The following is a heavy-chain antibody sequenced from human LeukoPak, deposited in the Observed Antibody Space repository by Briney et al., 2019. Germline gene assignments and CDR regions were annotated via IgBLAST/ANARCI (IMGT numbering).Heavy chain of an antibody. CDR2: IKQDGSKK. CDR1: GFPFSSYW. CDR3: TRVGYIDEGIDY. J-gene: IGHJ4*02. Sequence: GGSLRLSCVASGFPFSSYWMTWVRQAPGKGLEWVANIKQDGSKKSYVDSVKGRFTISRDNAKNSLYLQMNSLRAEDTAIYYCTRVGYIDEGIDYWGQGTRVTVSS. V-gene: IGHV3-7*04. D-gene: IGHD5-24*01.